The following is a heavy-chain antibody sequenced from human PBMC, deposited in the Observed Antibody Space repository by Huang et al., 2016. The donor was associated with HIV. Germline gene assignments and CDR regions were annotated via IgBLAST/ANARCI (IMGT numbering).Heavy chain of an antibody. V-gene: IGHV1-3*01. CDR3: VREGLDFTNY. CDR1: GYTFTSYP. CDR2: SNACIVVT. D-gene: IGHD1-1*01. Sequence: QVQLVQSGSALRRPGASVRVSCNDSGYTFTSYPIHWMRQAPGHRLEWMGRSNACIVVTKSSEKFQRILKITRVTYPNIVYLELSSLRSEDTAVYYCVREGLDFTNYWGQGTLVTVSS. J-gene: IGHJ4*02.